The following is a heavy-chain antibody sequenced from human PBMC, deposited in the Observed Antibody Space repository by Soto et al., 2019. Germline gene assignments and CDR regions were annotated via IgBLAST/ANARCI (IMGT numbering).Heavy chain of an antibody. CDR2: IWYDGSNK. Sequence: GGSLRLSCAASGFTFSSYGMHWVRQAPGKGLEWVAVIWYDGSNKYYADSVKGRFTISRDNSKNTLYLQMNSLRAEDTAVYYCASSTRFGVVIPADDYWGQGTLVTVSS. CDR3: ASSTRFGVVIPADDY. D-gene: IGHD3-3*01. V-gene: IGHV3-33*01. CDR1: GFTFSSYG. J-gene: IGHJ4*02.